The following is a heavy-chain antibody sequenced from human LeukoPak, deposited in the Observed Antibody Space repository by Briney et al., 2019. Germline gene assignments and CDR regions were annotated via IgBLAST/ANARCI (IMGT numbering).Heavy chain of an antibody. Sequence: GGSLRLSCAASGFTFSNYGKKWVRQAPGKGLEWVAVISHDGTTTFYADPVKGRITISRDNSKNTLDLQMDSLRVEDTAVYFCAKDPNAYSSGWYFQDWGQGTLVTVSS. J-gene: IGHJ1*01. CDR3: AKDPNAYSSGWYFQD. CDR2: ISHDGTTT. CDR1: GFTFSNYG. D-gene: IGHD6-25*01. V-gene: IGHV3-30*18.